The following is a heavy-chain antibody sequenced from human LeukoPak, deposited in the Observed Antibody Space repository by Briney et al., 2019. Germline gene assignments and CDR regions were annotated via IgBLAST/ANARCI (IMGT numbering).Heavy chain of an antibody. CDR2: IYYSGST. Sequence: SETLSLTCTASGDSISGYYWSWIRQPPGKGLEWIGYIYYSGSTSYNPSLKSRVTMSVDTSKNQFSLKLNSVTAADTAVYYCARYCRSSSCPQKAFDIWGQGTMVTVSS. J-gene: IGHJ3*02. CDR3: ARYCRSSSCPQKAFDI. V-gene: IGHV4-59*08. CDR1: GDSISGYY. D-gene: IGHD2-2*01.